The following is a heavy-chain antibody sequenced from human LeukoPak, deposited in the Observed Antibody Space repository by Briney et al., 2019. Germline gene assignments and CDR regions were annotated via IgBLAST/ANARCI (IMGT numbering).Heavy chain of an antibody. CDR2: MNPNSGNT. J-gene: IGHJ4*02. V-gene: IGHV1-8*02. Sequence: ASVKVSCKASGYTFTSYGISWVRQAPGQGLEWMGWMNPNSGNTGYAQKFQGRVTMTRNTSISTAYMELSSLRSEDTAVYYCARGMVFQNVVPAAMPSDYWGQGTLVTVSS. CDR3: ARGMVFQNVVPAAMPSDY. CDR1: GYTFTSYG. D-gene: IGHD2-2*01.